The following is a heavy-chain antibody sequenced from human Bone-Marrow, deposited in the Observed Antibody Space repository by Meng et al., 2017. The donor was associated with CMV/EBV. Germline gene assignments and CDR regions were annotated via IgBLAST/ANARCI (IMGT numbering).Heavy chain of an antibody. CDR1: GGSISSSSYY. J-gene: IGHJ6*02. D-gene: IGHD6-13*01. CDR2: IYYSGST. V-gene: IGHV4-39*07. CDR3: ARVPSQTGYSSSWYLLTYYYYYGMDV. Sequence: SETLSLTCTVSGGSISSSSYYWGWIRQPPGKGLEWIGSIYYSGSTYYNPSLKSRVTISVDTSKNQFSLKLSSVTAADTAVYYCARVPSQTGYSSSWYLLTYYYYYGMDVWGQGTTVTVPS.